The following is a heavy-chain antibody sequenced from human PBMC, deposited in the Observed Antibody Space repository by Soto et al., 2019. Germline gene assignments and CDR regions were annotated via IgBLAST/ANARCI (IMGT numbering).Heavy chain of an antibody. Sequence: QVQLVQSGAEVKKPGASVKVSCKASGYTFTGYYMHWVRQAPGQGLEWMGWINPNSGGTNYAQKFQGRVTMTRDTSISTAYMELSRLRSDDTAVYYCARDRDSSPEGHWFDPWGQGTLVTVSS. V-gene: IGHV1-2*02. CDR3: ARDRDSSPEGHWFDP. D-gene: IGHD6-13*01. CDR1: GYTFTGYY. J-gene: IGHJ5*02. CDR2: INPNSGGT.